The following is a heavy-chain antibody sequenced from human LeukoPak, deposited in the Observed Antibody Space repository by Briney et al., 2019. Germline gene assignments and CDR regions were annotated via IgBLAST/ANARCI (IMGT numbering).Heavy chain of an antibody. Sequence: PETLSLTCTVSVGSISSYYWSWIRPTPEKGLGWSGYIYYTGSTNYNPSLKSRVTISVDTSKNQFSLKLSSVTAADTAVYYCARVKTTVTGEYYFDYWGQGTLVTVSS. CDR1: VGSISSYY. CDR3: ARVKTTVTGEYYFDY. J-gene: IGHJ4*02. D-gene: IGHD4-17*01. CDR2: IYYTGST. V-gene: IGHV4-59*01.